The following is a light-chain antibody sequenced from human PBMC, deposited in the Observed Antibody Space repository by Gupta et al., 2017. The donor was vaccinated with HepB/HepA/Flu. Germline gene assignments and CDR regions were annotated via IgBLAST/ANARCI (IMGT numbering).Light chain of an antibody. CDR2: GVS. CDR1: QDIRKF. J-gene: IGKJ2*01. CDR3: RQDDNLPYT. Sequence: DIDLTQSPSSLSASIGDRVSITCQSSQDIRKFLNWFQHTPGRAPLLLLYGVSNLQEGVPSRFSGSGSGTHFTLTIDSLKPEDIGTYYCRQDDNLPYTFGQGTVLEI. V-gene: IGKV1-33*01.